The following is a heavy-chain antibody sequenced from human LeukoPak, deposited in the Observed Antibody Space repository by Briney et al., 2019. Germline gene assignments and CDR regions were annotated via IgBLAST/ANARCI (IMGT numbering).Heavy chain of an antibody. D-gene: IGHD2-8*01. Sequence: SETLSLTCTVSGGSISSYYWSWLPQPPGKGLGGIGRIYTSGRTNYNPSLNSRVTMSVDTSRNHFSLKLSSVTAADTAVYYCARTIGLMVYAGMLDWFDPWGQGTLVTVSS. J-gene: IGHJ5*02. V-gene: IGHV4-4*07. CDR2: IYTSGRT. CDR1: GGSISSYY. CDR3: ARTIGLMVYAGMLDWFDP.